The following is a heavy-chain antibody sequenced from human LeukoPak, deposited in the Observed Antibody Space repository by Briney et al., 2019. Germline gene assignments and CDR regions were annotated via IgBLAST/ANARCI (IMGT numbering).Heavy chain of an antibody. V-gene: IGHV1-18*01. J-gene: IGHJ6*04. D-gene: IGHD2-15*01. Sequence: ASVKVSCKASGYTFTSYGISWVRQAPGQGLEWMGWISAYNGNTNYAQKLQGRVTMTTDTSTSTAYMELRSLRSDDTAVYYCARDSAKYCSGGSCFPDVWGKGTTVTVSS. CDR2: ISAYNGNT. CDR3: ARDSAKYCSGGSCFPDV. CDR1: GYTFTSYG.